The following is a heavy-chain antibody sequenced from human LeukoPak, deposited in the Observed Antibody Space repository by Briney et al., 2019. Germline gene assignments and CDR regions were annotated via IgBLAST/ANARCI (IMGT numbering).Heavy chain of an antibody. J-gene: IGHJ6*03. Sequence: PGGSLRLSCAASEFTFSNYAMNWVRLAPGKGLAWVSSISGSGGSTYYADSVKGRFTISRDNSKNTLYLQMNSLRAEDTAVYYCAKVCDGELPPYYYYYYMDVWGKGTTVTVSS. CDR1: EFTFSNYA. CDR2: ISGSGGST. CDR3: AKVCDGELPPYYYYYYMDV. V-gene: IGHV3-23*01. D-gene: IGHD1-26*01.